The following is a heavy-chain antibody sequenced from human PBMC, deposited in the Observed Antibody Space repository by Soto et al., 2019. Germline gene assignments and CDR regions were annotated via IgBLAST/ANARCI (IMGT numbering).Heavy chain of an antibody. Sequence: PGGSLRLSCAASGFTFSDYSMSWIRQAPGKGLEWVSYVSSSGTTIYYSDSVKGRFTISRDNAKNSLYLQMNSLRAEDTAVYYCARTIAVALRGMDVWGQGTTVTVSS. V-gene: IGHV3-11*01. CDR3: ARTIAVALRGMDV. CDR2: VSSSGTTI. J-gene: IGHJ6*02. CDR1: GFTFSDYS. D-gene: IGHD6-19*01.